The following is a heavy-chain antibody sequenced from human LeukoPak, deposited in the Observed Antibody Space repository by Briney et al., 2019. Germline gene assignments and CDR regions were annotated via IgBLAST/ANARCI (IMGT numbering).Heavy chain of an antibody. J-gene: IGHJ4*02. D-gene: IGHD5-24*01. CDR2: INPKSGGT. CDR3: APATMTFDY. V-gene: IGHV1-2*02. CDR1: GYSFIDYY. Sequence: ASVKVSCKASGYSFIDYYMHWVRQAPGQGLEWMGWINPKSGGTNCAQKFQDRVTMTTDTSISTAYMELSRLTSDDIAVYYCAPATMTFDYWGQGTLVTVSS.